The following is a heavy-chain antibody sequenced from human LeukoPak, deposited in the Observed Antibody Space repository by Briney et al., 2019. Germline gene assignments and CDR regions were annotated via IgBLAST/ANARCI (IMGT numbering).Heavy chain of an antibody. CDR1: GGSISSHF. J-gene: IGHJ4*02. D-gene: IGHD1-14*01. Sequence: PSETLSLTCTVSGGSISSHFWSWIRQPPGKGLEWIGYIYYTGSTRYNPSLASRVTISVDTSKNQFSLKLNSVTAADTAVYYCAKYVYFSLDFWGQGSLVTVSS. V-gene: IGHV4-59*11. CDR3: AKYVYFSLDF. CDR2: IYYTGST.